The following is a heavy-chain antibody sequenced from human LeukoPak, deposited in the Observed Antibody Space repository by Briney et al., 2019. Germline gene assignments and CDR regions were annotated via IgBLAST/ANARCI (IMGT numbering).Heavy chain of an antibody. Sequence: PSETLSLTCAVSGYSISSGYMRGWIRQPPRKGLEWVGIIYQSGSTYYNPSLKSRFTISVDTSKNQFSLKLSSVTAADTAVYYCARSSSMGLTRAFDYWGEGTLVTVSS. CDR1: GYSISSGYM. CDR3: ARSSSMGLTRAFDY. D-gene: IGHD6-6*01. J-gene: IGHJ4*02. CDR2: IYQSGST. V-gene: IGHV4-38-2*01.